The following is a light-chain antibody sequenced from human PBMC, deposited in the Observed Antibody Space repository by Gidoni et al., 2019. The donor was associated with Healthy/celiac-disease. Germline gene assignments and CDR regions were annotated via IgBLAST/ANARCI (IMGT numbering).Light chain of an antibody. J-gene: IGKJ1*01. V-gene: IGKV1-39*01. CDR1: QSISSY. CDR2: AAS. Sequence: DIQMTQSPSSLSASVGDRVTITCRASQSISSYLNWYQQKPGKAPQLLIYAASSLQSGVPSRFSSSGSGTDFTLTIRSLQPEDFATYYCQQTAFGQGTKVEIK. CDR3: QQTA.